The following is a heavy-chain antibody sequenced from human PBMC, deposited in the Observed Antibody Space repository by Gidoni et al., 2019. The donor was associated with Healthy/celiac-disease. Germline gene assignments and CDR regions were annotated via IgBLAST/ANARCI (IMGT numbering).Heavy chain of an antibody. J-gene: IGHJ2*01. CDR1: GGSISSGSYY. CDR3: ARDDSSGLRTPALWKSIYWYFDL. CDR2: IYTSGST. D-gene: IGHD3-22*01. Sequence: QVQLQESGPGLVKPSQTLSLTCTVSGGSISSGSYYWSWIRQPAGKGLEWIGRIYTSGSTNYNPSLKSRVTISVDTSKNQFSLKLSSVTAADTAVYYCARDDSSGLRTPALWKSIYWYFDLWGRGTLVTVSS. V-gene: IGHV4-61*02.